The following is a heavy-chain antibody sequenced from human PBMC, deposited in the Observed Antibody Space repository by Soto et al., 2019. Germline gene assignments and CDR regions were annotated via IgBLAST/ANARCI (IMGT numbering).Heavy chain of an antibody. V-gene: IGHV1-2*02. Sequence: SSVKVSCTASGYIFIDYYIHWVRQAPGQGLEWMGWINPKSGATNYAQKFQGRVTMTRDTSITTAYMELSGLTSDDSALYFCAGAEETSIQVYYYYSGLDVWGQGTTVTVSS. J-gene: IGHJ6*02. D-gene: IGHD2-2*02. CDR1: GYIFIDYY. CDR2: INPKSGAT. CDR3: AGAEETSIQVYYYYSGLDV.